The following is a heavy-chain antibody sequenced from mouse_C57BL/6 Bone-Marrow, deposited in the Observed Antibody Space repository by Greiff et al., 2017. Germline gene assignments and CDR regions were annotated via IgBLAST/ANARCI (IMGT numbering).Heavy chain of an antibody. CDR1: GYTFTSYG. Sequence: VKLQESGAELARPGASVKLSCKAFGYTFTSYGISWVQQRPGQGLEWIGEIYPRSGNTYYNEKFKGKATLTADKSSSTAYMELRSLTSEDSAVYFCARSLLYYGSSSFDYWGQGTTLTVSS. CDR3: ARSLLYYGSSSFDY. J-gene: IGHJ2*01. CDR2: IYPRSGNT. V-gene: IGHV1-81*01. D-gene: IGHD1-1*01.